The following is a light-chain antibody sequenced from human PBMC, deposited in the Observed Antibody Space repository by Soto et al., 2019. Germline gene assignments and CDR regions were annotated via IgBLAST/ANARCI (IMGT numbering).Light chain of an antibody. CDR3: QRYNNWPRT. J-gene: IGKJ1*01. Sequence: EIVMTQSPATLSVSPGERATLSCRASQSVSSDLAWYHQKPGQPPRLLIYGASTRATGIPARFSGSGSGTEFTLTINSLQSEDFAVYYCQRYNNWPRTFGQGTKVDIK. V-gene: IGKV3-15*01. CDR1: QSVSSD. CDR2: GAS.